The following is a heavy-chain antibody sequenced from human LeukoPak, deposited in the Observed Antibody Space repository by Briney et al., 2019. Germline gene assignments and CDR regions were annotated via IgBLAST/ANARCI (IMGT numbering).Heavy chain of an antibody. D-gene: IGHD2-15*01. CDR2: INPNSGVT. CDR1: GYTFTGYY. CDR3: ARQADNNWFDS. Sequence: ASVKVSCKASGYTFTGYYMHWVRQAPGQGLEWMGWINPNSGVTKYAQKFQGRVTMTRDTSIGTAYLELNRLSSDDSAVFYCARQADNNWFDSWGQGTLVTVSS. J-gene: IGHJ5*01. V-gene: IGHV1-2*02.